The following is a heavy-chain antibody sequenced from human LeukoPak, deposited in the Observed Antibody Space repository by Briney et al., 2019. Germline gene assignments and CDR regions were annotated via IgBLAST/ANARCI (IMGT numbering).Heavy chain of an antibody. J-gene: IGHJ4*02. Sequence: SETLSLTCAVYGETFIHNFWTWIRQPPGKGLEWIVQINHSGSTYYNPSLKSRVTILVDTSKNQFSLKLTSVTAADTAVYYCARAMPYFYGSIAVPGTIDYWGQGILVTVSS. CDR2: INHSGST. D-gene: IGHD6-19*01. CDR3: ARAMPYFYGSIAVPGTIDY. CDR1: GETFIHNF. V-gene: IGHV4-34*01.